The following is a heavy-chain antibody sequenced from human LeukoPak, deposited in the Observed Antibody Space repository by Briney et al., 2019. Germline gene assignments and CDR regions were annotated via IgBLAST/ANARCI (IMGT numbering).Heavy chain of an antibody. CDR2: VSESGGST. D-gene: IGHD5-24*01. Sequence: GGSLRLSCVASGFTFSTYAMGWVRQVPGKGLEWVSSVSESGGSTYYADSVKGRFTISRDNAKNSLYLQMNSLRAEDTAVYYCARDREMATIKSARAFDIWGQGTMVTVSS. CDR1: GFTFSTYA. J-gene: IGHJ3*02. V-gene: IGHV3-23*01. CDR3: ARDREMATIKSARAFDI.